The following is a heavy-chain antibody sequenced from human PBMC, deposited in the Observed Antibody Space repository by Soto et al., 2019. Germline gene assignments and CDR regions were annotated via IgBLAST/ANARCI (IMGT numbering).Heavy chain of an antibody. CDR1: GFTFSSYA. Sequence: GGSLRLSCAASGFTFSSYAMSWFRQAPGKGLEWVSAISGSGGSTYYADSVKGRFTISRDNSKNTLYLQMNSLRAEDTAVYYCAKDYYDSSGYPLVMDYYYGLDVWGQGTTVTVSS. D-gene: IGHD3-22*01. CDR3: AKDYYDSSGYPLVMDYYYGLDV. J-gene: IGHJ6*02. CDR2: ISGSGGST. V-gene: IGHV3-23*01.